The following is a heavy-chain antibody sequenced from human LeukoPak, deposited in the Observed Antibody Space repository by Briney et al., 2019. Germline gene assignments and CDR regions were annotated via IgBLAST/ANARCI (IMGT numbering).Heavy chain of an antibody. Sequence: GGSLRLSCAASGFTFSSYAMHWVRQAPGKGLEWVAVISYDGSNKYYADSVKGRFTISRDNSKNTLYLQMNSLRAEDTAVYYCARERRELGYFQHWGQGTLVTVSS. CDR1: GFTFSSYA. D-gene: IGHD1-7*01. V-gene: IGHV3-30*01. CDR2: ISYDGSNK. J-gene: IGHJ1*01. CDR3: ARERRELGYFQH.